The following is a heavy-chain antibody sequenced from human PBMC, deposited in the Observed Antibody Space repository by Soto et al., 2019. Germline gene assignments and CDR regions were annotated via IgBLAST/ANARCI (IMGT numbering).Heavy chain of an antibody. J-gene: IGHJ5*02. Sequence: SETLSLTCPVSGCAISSYDLSWIRQPAGEGLEWIGRIYTSGSTNYNPSLKSRVTMSVDTSKNQFSLKLSSVTAADTAVYYCARDLWDIVVVPAAIRFDPWGQGTLVNVSS. CDR1: GCAISSYD. V-gene: IGHV4-4*07. D-gene: IGHD2-2*01. CDR2: IYTSGST. CDR3: ARDLWDIVVVPAAIRFDP.